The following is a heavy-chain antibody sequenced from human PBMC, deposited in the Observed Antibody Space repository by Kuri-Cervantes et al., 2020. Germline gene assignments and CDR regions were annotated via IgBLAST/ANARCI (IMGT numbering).Heavy chain of an antibody. V-gene: IGHV2-26*01. J-gene: IGHJ6*02. CDR1: GFSLSNARMG. Sequence: SGPTLVKPTETLTLTCTVSGFSLSNARMGVSWIRQPPGKALEWLAHIFSNDEKSYSTSLKSRLTISRDTSKSQVVLTMTNMDPVDTATYYCAHRNVGSSWYDYYYYYGMDVWGQGTTVTVSS. CDR3: AHRNVGSSWYDYYYYYGMDV. D-gene: IGHD6-13*01. CDR2: IFSNDEK.